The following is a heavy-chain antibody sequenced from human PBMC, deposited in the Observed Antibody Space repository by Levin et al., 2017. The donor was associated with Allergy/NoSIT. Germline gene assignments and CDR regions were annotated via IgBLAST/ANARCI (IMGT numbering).Heavy chain of an antibody. Sequence: ESLKISCTVSGGSFITSSYFWAWIRQPPGKGLEWLGSIYYSGTTYYNPSLKSRLTISIDTSTNQFSLKPRSVTAADTAVYYCARHTALLWFEELVFDSWGQGNLVAVSS. J-gene: IGHJ4*02. CDR1: GGSFITSSYF. V-gene: IGHV4-39*01. D-gene: IGHD3-10*01. CDR2: IYYSGTT. CDR3: ARHTALLWFEELVFDS.